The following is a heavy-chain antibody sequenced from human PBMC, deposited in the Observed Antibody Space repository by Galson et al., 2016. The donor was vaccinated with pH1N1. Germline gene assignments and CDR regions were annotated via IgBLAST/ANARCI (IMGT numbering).Heavy chain of an antibody. D-gene: IGHD4-17*01. J-gene: IGHJ3*02. CDR1: GYRFTSYW. CDR3: ARQYDFGDYRGNAFDI. Sequence: QSGAEVKKPGESLKISCKASGYRFTSYWIAWVRQVPGKGLEWVGVVNPGGSTIRYGPPFQGQVTIASDKSINTAYLQWIRLKASDTATYYCARQYDFGDYRGNAFDIWGQETMVIVSS. CDR2: VNPGGSTI. V-gene: IGHV5-51*03.